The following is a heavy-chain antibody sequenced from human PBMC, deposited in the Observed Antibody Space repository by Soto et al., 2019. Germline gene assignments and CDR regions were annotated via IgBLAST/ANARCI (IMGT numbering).Heavy chain of an antibody. D-gene: IGHD2-15*01. Sequence: ASVKVSCKASGYTFTGYYMHWVRQAPGQGLEWMGWINPNSGGTNYAQKFQGRVTMTRDTSISTAYMELSRLRSDDTAVYYCAREVVVVVAAPYYYVMDVWGQGTTVTVS. CDR1: GYTFTGYY. V-gene: IGHV1-2*02. CDR3: AREVVVVVAAPYYYVMDV. CDR2: INPNSGGT. J-gene: IGHJ6*02.